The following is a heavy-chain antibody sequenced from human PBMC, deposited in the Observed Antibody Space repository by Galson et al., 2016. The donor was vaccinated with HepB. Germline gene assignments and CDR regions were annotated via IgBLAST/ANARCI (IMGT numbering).Heavy chain of an antibody. V-gene: IGHV3-7*04. CDR3: ARDQTHYVTTHYDTTAYYDDLDM. CDR2: INRDGNVK. D-gene: IGHD3-22*01. Sequence: SLRLSCAASGFTFSSYWMTWVRQAPGKGLEWVANINRDGNVKNYVDSVKGRFTISRDNAKDSLYLQMSSLRAEDTAVYYCARDQTHYVTTHYDTTAYYDDLDMWGPGTMVTVSS. CDR1: GFTFSSYW. J-gene: IGHJ3*02.